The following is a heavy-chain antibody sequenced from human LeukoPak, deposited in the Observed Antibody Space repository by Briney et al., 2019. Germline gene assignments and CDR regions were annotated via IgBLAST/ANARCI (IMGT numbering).Heavy chain of an antibody. Sequence: SVKVSCKASGGTFSSYAISWVRQAPGQGLEWMGRIIPIFGTANYAQKFQGRVTITTDGSTSTDYMELSSLRSEDTAVYYCARDYDSSGYSPIAFDYWGQGTLVTVSS. CDR3: ARDYDSSGYSPIAFDY. V-gene: IGHV1-69*05. CDR2: IIPIFGTA. J-gene: IGHJ4*02. D-gene: IGHD3-22*01. CDR1: GGTFSSYA.